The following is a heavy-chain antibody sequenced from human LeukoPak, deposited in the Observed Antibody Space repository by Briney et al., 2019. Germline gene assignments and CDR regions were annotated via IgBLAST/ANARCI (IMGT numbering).Heavy chain of an antibody. V-gene: IGHV3-74*01. D-gene: IGHD3-16*01. CDR2: ITRDGSST. J-gene: IGHJ6*03. CDR3: ARDPGYESWSPFWGGMDV. Sequence: GGSLRLSCAASGFTFSSSWMHWVRQAPGKGRVWVSRITRDGSSTTYADSVKGRFTTSRDNAKNTLYLQMDSLRDDDTAVYYCARDPGYESWSPFWGGMDVWGNGTTVIVSS. CDR1: GFTFSSSW.